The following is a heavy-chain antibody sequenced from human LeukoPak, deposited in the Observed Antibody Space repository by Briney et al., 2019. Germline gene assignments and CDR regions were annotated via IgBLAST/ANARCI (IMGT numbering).Heavy chain of an antibody. J-gene: IGHJ4*01. Sequence: PGGSLRLSCAASGFTFSNSAMSWVRQAPGKWLEWVSTLSGSGITTYYADSVKGRFTISRDNSKNTLYLQMNSLRAEDTAVYYCEKGIYSSGWSYFDYWGHGTLVTVSS. D-gene: IGHD6-19*01. CDR3: EKGIYSSGWSYFDY. V-gene: IGHV3-23*01. CDR1: GFTFSNSA. CDR2: LSGSGITT.